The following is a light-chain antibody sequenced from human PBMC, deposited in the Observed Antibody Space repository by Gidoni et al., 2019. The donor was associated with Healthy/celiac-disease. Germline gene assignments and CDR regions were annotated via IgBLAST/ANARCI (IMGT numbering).Light chain of an antibody. CDR2: GAS. Sequence: IVRTQSPATLSVAPGERATLSCRTSPGVSSNLAWYQQKPGQAPRLLIYGASTRATGIPARFSGSGSGTEFTLTISSLQSEDFAVYYCQQYNTWPLTFGPGTKVDIK. J-gene: IGKJ3*01. V-gene: IGKV3-15*01. CDR1: PGVSSN. CDR3: QQYNTWPLT.